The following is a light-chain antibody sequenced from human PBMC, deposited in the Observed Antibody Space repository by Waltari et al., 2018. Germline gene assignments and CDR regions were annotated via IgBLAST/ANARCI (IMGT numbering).Light chain of an antibody. CDR1: SSDVGSYNF. V-gene: IGLV2-14*03. CDR3: SSFSSGSTPVV. Sequence: QSVLTQPASVSGSPGQSITISCTGTSSDVGSYNFVSWYQQHPAKAPKLFICNVSNRASGVSNRFSGSKSGNTASLTISGLQAEDEADFYCSSFSSGSTPVVFGGGTMLTVL. J-gene: IGLJ2*01. CDR2: NVS.